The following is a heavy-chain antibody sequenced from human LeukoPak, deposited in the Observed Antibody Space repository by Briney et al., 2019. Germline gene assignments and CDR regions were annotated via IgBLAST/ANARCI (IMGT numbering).Heavy chain of an antibody. CDR3: ARVARQYSSSWYYDY. V-gene: IGHV1-3*01. Sequence: ASVKVSCKASGYTFTSYAMHWVRQAPGQRLEWMGWINAGNGNTKYSQKFQGRVTITRDTSASTAYMELSSLRSEDTAVYYCARVARQYSSSWYYDYWGQGTLVTVSS. CDR2: INAGNGNT. CDR1: GYTFTSYA. J-gene: IGHJ4*02. D-gene: IGHD6-13*01.